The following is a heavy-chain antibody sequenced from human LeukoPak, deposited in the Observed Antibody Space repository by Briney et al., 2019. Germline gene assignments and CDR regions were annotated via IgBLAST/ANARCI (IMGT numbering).Heavy chain of an antibody. CDR3: ARGYGSGWSFFEY. V-gene: IGHV3-21*04. D-gene: IGHD6-19*01. CDR1: GFTFSSYS. J-gene: IGHJ4*02. Sequence: GGSLRLSCAASGFTFSSYSMNWVRQAPGKGLEWVSSISSSSSYIYYADSVKGRFTISRDNAKNTLYLQMNSLRAEDTAVYYCARGYGSGWSFFEYWGQGTPVTVSS. CDR2: ISSSSSYI.